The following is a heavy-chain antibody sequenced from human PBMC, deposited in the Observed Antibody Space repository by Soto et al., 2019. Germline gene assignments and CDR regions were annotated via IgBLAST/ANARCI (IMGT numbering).Heavy chain of an antibody. J-gene: IGHJ4*02. CDR2: IIPIFGTA. V-gene: IGHV1-69*13. CDR3: ARVAAAGPFDY. CDR1: GGTFSCYA. Sequence: ASVKVSCKASGGTFSCYAISWVRQAPGQGLEWMGGIIPIFGTANYAQKFQGRVTITADESTSTAYMELSSLRSEDKAVYYCARVAAAGPFDYWGQGTLVTVSS. D-gene: IGHD6-13*01.